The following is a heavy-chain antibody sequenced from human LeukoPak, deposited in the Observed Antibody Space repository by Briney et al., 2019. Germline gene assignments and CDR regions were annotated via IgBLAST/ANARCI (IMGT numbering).Heavy chain of an antibody. CDR2: ISWNSGSI. Sequence: PGGSLRLSCAASGFTFDDDAMHWVRQAPGKGLEWVSGISWNSGSIGYADSVKGRFTISRDNAQTSLYLQMTSLRAEDTALYYCAQGMGAGGSSISRHAIDYWGQGTLVTVSS. D-gene: IGHD2-2*01. CDR1: GFTFDDDA. V-gene: IGHV3-9*01. CDR3: AQGMGAGGSSISRHAIDY. J-gene: IGHJ4*02.